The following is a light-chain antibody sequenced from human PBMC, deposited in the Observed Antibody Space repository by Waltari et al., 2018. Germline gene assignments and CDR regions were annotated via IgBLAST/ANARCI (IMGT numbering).Light chain of an antibody. Sequence: QSALTQPASVSGSPGQSITISCTRSSSDLGGYSFVSWYQQHPGKAPKLMLYDVSHRPSGVSTRFSGSQSGNTASLTISGLQPEDEADYYCSSYTSIIPPFLFGTGTKVTVL. CDR3: SSYTSIIPPFL. CDR2: DVS. CDR1: SSDLGGYSF. V-gene: IGLV2-14*01. J-gene: IGLJ1*01.